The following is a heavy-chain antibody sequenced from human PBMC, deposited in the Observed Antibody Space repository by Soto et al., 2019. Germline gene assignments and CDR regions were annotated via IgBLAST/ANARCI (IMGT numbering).Heavy chain of an antibody. CDR1: GGSISSYY. Sequence: PSETLSLTCTVSGGSISSYYWSWIRQPPGKGLEWIGYIYYSGSTNYNPSLKSRVTISVDTSNNQFSLKLSSVTAADTAVYYCARATRYALRYWGQGTLLTVYS. CDR3: ARATRYALRY. V-gene: IGHV4-59*01. CDR2: IYYSGST. D-gene: IGHD2-2*01. J-gene: IGHJ4*02.